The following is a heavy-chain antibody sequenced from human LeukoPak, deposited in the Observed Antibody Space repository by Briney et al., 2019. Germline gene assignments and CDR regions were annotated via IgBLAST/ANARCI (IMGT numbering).Heavy chain of an antibody. CDR2: IYYSGST. V-gene: IGHV4-39*07. J-gene: IGHJ6*03. CDR3: ARDRGHYYMDV. Sequence: SETLSLTCTVSGGSISSSSYYWGWIRQPPGKGLEWIGSIYYSGSTYYNPSLKSRVTISVDTSKNQFSLKLSSVTAADTAVYYCARDRGHYYMDVWGKGTTATVSS. CDR1: GGSISSSSYY.